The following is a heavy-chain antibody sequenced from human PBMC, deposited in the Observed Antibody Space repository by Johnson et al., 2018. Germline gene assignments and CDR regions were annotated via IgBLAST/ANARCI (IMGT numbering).Heavy chain of an antibody. D-gene: IGHD3-10*01. CDR1: GFTFSSYG. Sequence: QVQLVQSGGGVVQPGRSLRLSCAASGFTFSSYGMHWVRQAPGKGLEWVAVISYDGTNKYYADSVKGRFTISRDNSKNTLYLQMNSLRAEDTAVYYCEKGATYYYGSGSYLGGMDVWGQGTTVTVSS. V-gene: IGHV3-33*05. CDR2: ISYDGTNK. J-gene: IGHJ6*02. CDR3: EKGATYYYGSGSYLGGMDV.